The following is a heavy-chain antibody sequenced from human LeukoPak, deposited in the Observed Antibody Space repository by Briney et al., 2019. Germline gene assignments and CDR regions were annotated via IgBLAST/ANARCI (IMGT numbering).Heavy chain of an antibody. V-gene: IGHV3-30*02. CDR2: IRYDGSNK. D-gene: IGHD6-6*01. CDR1: GFIFSNCA. J-gene: IGHJ4*02. Sequence: PGGSLRLSCAASGFIFSNCAMLWVRQAPGKGLEWVTFIRYDGSNKYYAESVKGRFTISRDNSKNTLYLQTNSLRAEDTAVYYCAKAIHSSSSGVVDYWGQGTLVTVSS. CDR3: AKAIHSSSSGVVDY.